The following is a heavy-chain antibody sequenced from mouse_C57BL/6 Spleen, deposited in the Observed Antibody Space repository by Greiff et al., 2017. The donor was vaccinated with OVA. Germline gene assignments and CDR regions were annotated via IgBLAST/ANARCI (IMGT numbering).Heavy chain of an antibody. V-gene: IGHV5-9-1*02. Sequence: VQLKESGEGLVKPGGSLKLSCAASGFTFSSYAMSWVRQTPEKRLEWVAYISSGGDYIYYADTVKGRFTISRDNARNTLYLQMSSLKSEDTAMYYCTRPTVVANWYFDVWGTGTTVTVSS. CDR2: ISSGGDYI. J-gene: IGHJ1*03. D-gene: IGHD1-1*01. CDR1: GFTFSSYA. CDR3: TRPTVVANWYFDV.